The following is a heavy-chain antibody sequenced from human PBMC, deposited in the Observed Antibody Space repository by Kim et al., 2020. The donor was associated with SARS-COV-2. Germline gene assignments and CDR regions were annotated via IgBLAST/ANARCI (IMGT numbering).Heavy chain of an antibody. D-gene: IGHD3-10*01. J-gene: IGHJ4*02. CDR3: ARSEMVRGVIIW. V-gene: IGHV3-30-3*01. CDR2: ISYDGSNK. CDR1: GFTFSSYA. Sequence: GGSLRLSCAASGFTFSSYAMHWVRQAPGKGLEWVAVISYDGSNKYYADSVKGRFTISRDNSKNTLYLQMNSLRAEDTAVYYCARSEMVRGVIIWWGQGTLVTVSS.